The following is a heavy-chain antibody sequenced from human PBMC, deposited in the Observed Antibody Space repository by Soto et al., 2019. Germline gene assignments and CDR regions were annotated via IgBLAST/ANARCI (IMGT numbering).Heavy chain of an antibody. J-gene: IGHJ4*02. V-gene: IGHV1-8*01. CDR2: MNPSTGYS. Sequence: QVQLVQSGAEVRKPGASVKVSCEASGYTFTSYDIYWVRQATGQGLEWMGWMNPSTGYSGYAQKFQGKVTMTSDTSISTAHMELSSLRSEDTAVYYCARRAETNGWNGFGADKYYFDFWGQGTLVTVSS. CDR3: ARRAETNGWNGFGADKYYFDF. D-gene: IGHD1-1*01. CDR1: GYTFTSYD.